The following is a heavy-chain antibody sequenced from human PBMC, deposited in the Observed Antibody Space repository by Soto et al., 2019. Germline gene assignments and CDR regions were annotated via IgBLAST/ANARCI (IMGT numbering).Heavy chain of an antibody. CDR2: IYYSGST. CDR3: ARGKAMVRGVIIFDY. J-gene: IGHJ4*02. V-gene: IGHV4-30-4*01. CDR1: GGSISSGDYY. D-gene: IGHD3-10*01. Sequence: TSETLSLTCTVSGGSISSGDYYWSWIRQPPGKGLEWIGYIYYSGSTYYNPSLKSRVTISVDTSKNQFSLKLSSVTAADTAVYYCARGKAMVRGVIIFDYWGQGTLVTVSS.